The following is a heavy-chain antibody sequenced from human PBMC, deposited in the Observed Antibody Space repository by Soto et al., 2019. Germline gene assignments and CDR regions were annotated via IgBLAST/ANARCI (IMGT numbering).Heavy chain of an antibody. D-gene: IGHD1-1*01. Sequence: DVQLVESGGGLVKPGGSLRLSCTASGLTLSSYSLNWVRQAQGKGLEWVSSISSSSRYIYYADSVKGRFTISRDNAKNSLYLQMNSLTAEDTAVYYCAKRGPPRDDWNGVDYYYGMDVWGQGTTVTVSS. CDR2: ISSSSRYI. V-gene: IGHV3-21*01. CDR1: GLTLSSYS. CDR3: AKRGPPRDDWNGVDYYYGMDV. J-gene: IGHJ6*02.